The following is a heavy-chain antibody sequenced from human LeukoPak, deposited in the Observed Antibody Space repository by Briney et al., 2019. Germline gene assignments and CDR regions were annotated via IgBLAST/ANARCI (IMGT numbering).Heavy chain of an antibody. CDR3: VTRYSRDYRNWFDP. Sequence: SGTLSLTCAVYGGSFSGYYWSWLRQPPGKGLEWIGEINHSGSTNYNPSLKSRVTISVDQSKNQFSLKLSSVPAAGRAVDYCVTRYSRDYRNWFDPWGQETMVTVSS. J-gene: IGHJ5*02. CDR1: GGSFSGYY. V-gene: IGHV4-34*01. D-gene: IGHD6-25*01. CDR2: INHSGST.